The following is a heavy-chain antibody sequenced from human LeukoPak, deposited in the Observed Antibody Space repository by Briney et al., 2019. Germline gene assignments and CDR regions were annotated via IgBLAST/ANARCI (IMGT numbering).Heavy chain of an antibody. D-gene: IGHD3-10*01. CDR2: IHYSGST. V-gene: IGHV4-39*01. CDR3: ARSLPWFGELGFFDN. CDR1: GGSISSNHYY. J-gene: IGHJ4*02. Sequence: SETLSLTCTVSGGSISSNHYYWGWIRQPPGKGLEWIRSIHYSGSTYYYPSLKSRVTISVDTSKNQFSLRLSSVTAADTAVYYCARSLPWFGELGFFDNWGQGTLVGVSS.